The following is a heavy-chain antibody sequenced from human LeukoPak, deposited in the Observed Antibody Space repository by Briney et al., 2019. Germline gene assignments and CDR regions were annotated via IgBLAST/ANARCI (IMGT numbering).Heavy chain of an antibody. J-gene: IGHJ4*02. V-gene: IGHV1-69*13. CDR2: IIPIFGTA. CDR1: GGTFSSYA. D-gene: IGHD5-12*01. Sequence: SVTVSCKASGGTFSSYAISWVRQAPGQGLEWMGGIIPIFGTANYAQKFQGRVTITADESTSTAYMELSSLRSEDTAVYYCAGSLDVDIVATTHFDYWGQGTLVTVSS. CDR3: AGSLDVDIVATTHFDY.